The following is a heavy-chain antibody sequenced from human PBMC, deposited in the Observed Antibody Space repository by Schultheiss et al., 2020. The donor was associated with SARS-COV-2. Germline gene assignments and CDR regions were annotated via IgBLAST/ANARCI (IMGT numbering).Heavy chain of an antibody. CDR2: ISYDGSNK. CDR1: GFTFSSYA. J-gene: IGHJ6*02. D-gene: IGHD6-19*01. Sequence: GESLKISCAASGFTFSSYAMHWVRQAPGKGLEWVAVISYDGSNKYYADSVKGRFTISRDNSKNTLYLQMNSLRGEDTAVYYCLRAAVAGSYYYGMQVWGQGTTVTVSS. CDR3: LRAAVAGSYYYGMQV. V-gene: IGHV3-30*04.